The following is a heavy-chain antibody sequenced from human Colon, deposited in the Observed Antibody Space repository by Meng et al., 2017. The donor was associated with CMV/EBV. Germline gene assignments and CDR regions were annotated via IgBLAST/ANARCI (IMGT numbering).Heavy chain of an antibody. J-gene: IGHJ4*02. CDR3: ARGYCSTTTCMGGY. D-gene: IGHD2-2*01. CDR2: IYSGGTST. V-gene: IGHV3-23*03. Sequence: GESLKISCVASGFTFSSYAMSWVRQAPGKGLEWVSLIYSGGTSTNYADSVKGRFTISRDNSKNTLYLQMNSLRAEDTAVYYCARGYCSTTTCMGGYWGQGTLVTVSS. CDR1: GFTFSSYA.